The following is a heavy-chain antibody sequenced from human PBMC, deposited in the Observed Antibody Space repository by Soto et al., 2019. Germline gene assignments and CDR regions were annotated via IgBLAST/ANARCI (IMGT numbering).Heavy chain of an antibody. CDR2: IIAFFGST. CDR3: AKGGRQWLVTSDFNY. Sequence: SVKVSCKASGCTFSSYAIAWVRQAPGQGLEWMGWIIAFFGSTNYAHYVQGRFTISRDSSKNTVSLEMTSLRAEDTAVYYCAKGGRQWLVTSDFNYWGQGALVTVSS. V-gene: IGHV1-69*05. CDR1: GCTFSSYA. J-gene: IGHJ4*02. D-gene: IGHD6-19*01.